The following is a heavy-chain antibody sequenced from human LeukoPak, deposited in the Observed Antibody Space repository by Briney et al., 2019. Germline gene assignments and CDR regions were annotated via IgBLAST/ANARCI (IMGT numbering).Heavy chain of an antibody. CDR3: ARVAWPYYLDS. J-gene: IGHJ4*02. Sequence: PGGSLRLSCAASGFTFNNYWMNWVRQTPGKGLEWVANIKDDGSEKYYLDSVKGRFTISRDNAKNSLYLQMNGLRAEDTAVYYCARVAWPYYLDSWGQGTLVTVSS. V-gene: IGHV3-7*01. CDR1: GFTFNNYW. CDR2: IKDDGSEK.